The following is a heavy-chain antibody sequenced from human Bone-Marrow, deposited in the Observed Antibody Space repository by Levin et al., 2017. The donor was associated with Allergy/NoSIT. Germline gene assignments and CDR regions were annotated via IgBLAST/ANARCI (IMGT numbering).Heavy chain of an antibody. CDR3: CRLEDSRDWPKIDH. CDR1: GFTFSGSA. V-gene: IGHV3-73*01. CDR2: IKSKANNYAT. J-gene: IGHJ4*02. Sequence: GGSLRLSCAASGFTFSGSAIHWVRQASGKGLEWIGRIKSKANNYATAYAASVKGRFTISRDDSENTAYLQMDNLKTEDTAVYFCCRLEDSRDWPKIDHWGQGTLVSVSS. D-gene: IGHD6-19*01.